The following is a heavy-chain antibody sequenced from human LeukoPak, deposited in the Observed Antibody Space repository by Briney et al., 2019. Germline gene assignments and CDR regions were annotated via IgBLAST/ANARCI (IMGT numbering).Heavy chain of an antibody. V-gene: IGHV3-30-3*01. CDR3: ARGGSTMVRGVLDS. CDR1: GFTFSSYA. Sequence: PGRSLRLSCAASGFTFSSYAMHWVRQAPGKGLEWVSVISYDGSNKYYADSVKGRFTISRDNTAKSLYLQMSSLRDEDTAVYYCARGGSTMVRGVLDSWGQGALVTVSS. J-gene: IGHJ4*02. CDR2: ISYDGSNK. D-gene: IGHD3-10*01.